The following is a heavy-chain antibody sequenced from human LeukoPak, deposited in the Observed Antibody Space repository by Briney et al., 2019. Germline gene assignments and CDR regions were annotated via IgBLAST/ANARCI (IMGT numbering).Heavy chain of an antibody. CDR2: ISSSSSYI. J-gene: IGHJ6*03. D-gene: IGHD3-22*01. Sequence: PGGSLRLSCAASEFTFSNYSMNWVRQAPGKGLEWVSSISSSSSYIFYADSVKGRFTISRDNAKNSLYLQMNSLRAEDTAVYYCARSSEGRYYYDSSGFSYYYYYMDVWGKGTTVTISS. V-gene: IGHV3-21*04. CDR1: EFTFSNYS. CDR3: ARSSEGRYYYDSSGFSYYYYYMDV.